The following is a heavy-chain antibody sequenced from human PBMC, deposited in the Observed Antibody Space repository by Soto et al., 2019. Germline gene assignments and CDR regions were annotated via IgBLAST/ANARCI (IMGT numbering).Heavy chain of an antibody. CDR2: IRSKANSYAT. J-gene: IGHJ4*02. CDR3: TTRGDGYNADYDY. D-gene: IGHD5-12*01. CDR1: GFVFSGSA. Sequence: GGSLRLSCAASGFVFSGSAIHWVRQASGKGQEWVGRIRSKANSYATAYAASVKGSFTISRDDSKNTAYLQMSSLKTEDTAVYYCTTRGDGYNADYDYWGQGTLVTVSS. V-gene: IGHV3-73*01.